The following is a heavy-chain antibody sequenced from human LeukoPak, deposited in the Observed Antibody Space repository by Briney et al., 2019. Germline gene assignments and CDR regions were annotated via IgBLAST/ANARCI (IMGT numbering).Heavy chain of an antibody. D-gene: IGHD6-19*01. Sequence: ASVKVSCKASGYTFTSYGISWVRQAPGQGREWRGWISAYNGNTNYAQKLQGRVTMTTDTSTSTAYMELRSLRSDDTAVYYCARGEGRYHSSGWYWNYWGQGTLVTVSS. CDR2: ISAYNGNT. J-gene: IGHJ4*02. CDR1: GYTFTSYG. CDR3: ARGEGRYHSSGWYWNY. V-gene: IGHV1-18*04.